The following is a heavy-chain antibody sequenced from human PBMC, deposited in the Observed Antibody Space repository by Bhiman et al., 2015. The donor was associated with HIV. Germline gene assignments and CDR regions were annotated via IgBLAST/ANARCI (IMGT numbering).Heavy chain of an antibody. CDR1: GFTFSIYS. V-gene: IGHV3-21*01. J-gene: IGHJ4*02. D-gene: IGHD6-13*01. CDR3: AREFTGYSSSNFGY. Sequence: EVQLVESGGGLVKPGGSLRLSCAASGFTFSIYSMNWVRQAPGKGLEWVSSISSSSSYIYYADSVKGRFTISRDNAKNSLYLQVNSLRAEDTAVYYCAREFTGYSSSNFGYWGQGTLVTVSS. CDR2: ISSSSSYI.